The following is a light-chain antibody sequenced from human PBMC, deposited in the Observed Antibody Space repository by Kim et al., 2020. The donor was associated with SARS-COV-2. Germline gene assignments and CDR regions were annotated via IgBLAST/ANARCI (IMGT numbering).Light chain of an antibody. CDR1: QGISSW. V-gene: IGKV1-5*01. Sequence: ASVGDRVTITCRASQGISSWLAWYQQKPGKAPKVLISDASTLENGVPSRFSGSGSGTEFTLTITSLQPDDFATYYCQQYDGYPWTFGQGTKVDIK. CDR2: DAS. J-gene: IGKJ1*01. CDR3: QQYDGYPWT.